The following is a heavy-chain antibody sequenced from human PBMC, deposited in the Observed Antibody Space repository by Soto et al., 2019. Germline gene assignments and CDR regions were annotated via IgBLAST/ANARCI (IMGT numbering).Heavy chain of an antibody. CDR3: ARPKGSYSSGYYYFDY. D-gene: IGHD6-19*01. V-gene: IGHV1-69*01. J-gene: IGHJ4*02. CDR2: IIPLFGKA. Sequence: QVQLVQSGAEVKQPGSSVKVSCKTSGGTFSTYAIYWVRQAPGQGLEWMGAIIPLFGKADYAQKFQGRVTITADESTSTASMELSSLRSEDTAVYYCARPKGSYSSGYYYFDYWGQGTLVTVSS. CDR1: GGTFSTYA.